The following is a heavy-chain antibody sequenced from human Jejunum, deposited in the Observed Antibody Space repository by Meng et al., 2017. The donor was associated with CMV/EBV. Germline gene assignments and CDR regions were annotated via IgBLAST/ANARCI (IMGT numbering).Heavy chain of an antibody. V-gene: IGHV3-13*01. CDR1: GFTFSTYD. D-gene: IGHD3-16*01. Sequence: LKISCAASGFTFSTYDMHWVRQPTGKGLEWVSTIETTGDTYYAASLKGRFTISRENAENSLYLQMNSLRAGDTAVYYCARGSTFSAWGQGRMVTVSS. CDR3: ARGSTFSA. J-gene: IGHJ3*01. CDR2: IETTGDT.